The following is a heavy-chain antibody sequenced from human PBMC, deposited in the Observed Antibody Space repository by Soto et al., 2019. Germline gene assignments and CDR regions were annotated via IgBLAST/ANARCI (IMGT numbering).Heavy chain of an antibody. Sequence: QVQLVQSGAEVKKPGSSVKVSCKASGGTFSSYAISWVRQAPGQGLEWMGGFIPIFGTANYAQKFQGRVTITADESTSTAYMELSSLRSEDTAVYYCARAAWDTAMVAHYYYYYGMDVWGQGTTVTVSS. J-gene: IGHJ6*02. CDR2: FIPIFGTA. V-gene: IGHV1-69*12. CDR3: ARAAWDTAMVAHYYYYYGMDV. D-gene: IGHD5-18*01. CDR1: GGTFSSYA.